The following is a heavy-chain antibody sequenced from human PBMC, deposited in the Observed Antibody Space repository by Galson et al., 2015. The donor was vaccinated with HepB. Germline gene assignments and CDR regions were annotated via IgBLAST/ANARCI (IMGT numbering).Heavy chain of an antibody. CDR2: IHPHSGGT. Sequence: SVKVSCKASGYTFTGSYMHWMRQAPGQGLEWMGRIHPHSGGTNYAQKFQGRVTMTRDTSISTAYMELSRLRSDDTAVYYCANLNIASSHDYWGQGTLVTVSS. CDR1: GYTFTGSY. V-gene: IGHV1-2*06. J-gene: IGHJ4*02. CDR3: ANLNIASSHDY. D-gene: IGHD6-13*01.